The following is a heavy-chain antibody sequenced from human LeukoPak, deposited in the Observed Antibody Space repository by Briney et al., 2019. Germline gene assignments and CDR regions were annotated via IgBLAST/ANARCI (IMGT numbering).Heavy chain of an antibody. D-gene: IGHD3-22*01. CDR2: IIPIFGTA. CDR3: ASIPLPSSGRFDY. CDR1: GGTFSSYA. J-gene: IGHJ4*02. V-gene: IGHV1-69*13. Sequence: SVKVSCKASGGTFSSYAISWVRQAPGQGLEWMGGIIPIFGTANYAQKFQGRVTITADDSTSTAYMELRSLRSEDTAVYYCASIPLPSSGRFDYWAQGTLVTVSS.